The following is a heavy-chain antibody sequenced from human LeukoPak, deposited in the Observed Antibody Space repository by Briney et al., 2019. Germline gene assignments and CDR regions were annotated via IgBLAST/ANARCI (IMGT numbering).Heavy chain of an antibody. CDR2: IYTSGST. V-gene: IGHV4-61*02. Sequence: SETLSLTCTVSGGSISSGSYYWSWIRQPAGKGLEWIGRIYTSGSTNYNPSLKSRVTISVDTSKNQFSLKLSSVTAADTAVYYCARESDSIAARSLNWFDPWGQGTLVTVSS. D-gene: IGHD6-6*01. CDR1: GGSISSGSYY. CDR3: ARESDSIAARSLNWFDP. J-gene: IGHJ5*02.